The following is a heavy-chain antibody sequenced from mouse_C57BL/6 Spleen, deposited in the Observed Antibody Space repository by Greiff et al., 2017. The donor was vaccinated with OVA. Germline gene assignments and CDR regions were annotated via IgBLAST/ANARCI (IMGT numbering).Heavy chain of an antibody. V-gene: IGHV1-61*01. CDR3: ARTIGNGNYLDY. D-gene: IGHD2-1*01. CDR1: GYTLTSYW. CDR2: IYPSDSET. Sequence: VQLQQPGAELVRPGSSVKLSCKASGYTLTSYWMDWVKQRPGQGLEWIGNIYPSDSETHYNQKFKDKATLTVDKSSSTAYMQLSSLTSEDSAVYYCARTIGNGNYLDYWGQGTTLTVSS. J-gene: IGHJ2*01.